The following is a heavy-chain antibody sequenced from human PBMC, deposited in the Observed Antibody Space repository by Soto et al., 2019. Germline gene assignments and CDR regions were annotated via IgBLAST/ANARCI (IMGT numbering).Heavy chain of an antibody. CDR3: ASSVEMATTKSFDY. CDR1: GGTFSSYA. J-gene: IGHJ4*02. V-gene: IGHV1-69*06. Sequence: SVKVSCKASGGTFSSYAISWVRQAPGQGLEWMGGIIPIFGTANYAQKFQGRVTITADKSTSTAYMELSSLRSEDTAVYYCASSVEMATTKSFDYWGQGTLVTVSS. D-gene: IGHD5-12*01. CDR2: IIPIFGTA.